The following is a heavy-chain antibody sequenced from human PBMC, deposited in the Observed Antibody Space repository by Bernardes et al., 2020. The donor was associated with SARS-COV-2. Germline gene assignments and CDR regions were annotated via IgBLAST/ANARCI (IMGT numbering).Heavy chain of an antibody. CDR2: IYPGDSDT. Sequence: GESLKISCKGSGYSFTSYWIGWVRQMPGKGLEWMGIIYPGDSDTRYSPSFQGQVTISADKSISTAYLQWSSLKASDTAMYYCARLDTYYYDSSGYYPNWFDPWGQGTLVTVSS. V-gene: IGHV5-51*01. D-gene: IGHD3-22*01. CDR1: GYSFTSYW. J-gene: IGHJ5*02. CDR3: ARLDTYYYDSSGYYPNWFDP.